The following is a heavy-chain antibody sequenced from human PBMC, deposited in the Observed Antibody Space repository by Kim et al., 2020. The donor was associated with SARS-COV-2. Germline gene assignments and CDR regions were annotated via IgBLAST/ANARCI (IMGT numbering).Heavy chain of an antibody. CDR2: IYPGDSEI. CDR1: GYSFTSSW. V-gene: IGHV5-51*01. Sequence: GESLKISCEASGYSFTSSWIGWVRQMPGKGLEWMGFIYPGDSEIRYSPSLRGQVTISADRSTTTAYLQWNSLKASDTAMYYCARLWRASKYNTSGGMDVWGKGTAVSVSS. D-gene: IGHD1-1*01. J-gene: IGHJ6*04. CDR3: ARLWRASKYNTSGGMDV.